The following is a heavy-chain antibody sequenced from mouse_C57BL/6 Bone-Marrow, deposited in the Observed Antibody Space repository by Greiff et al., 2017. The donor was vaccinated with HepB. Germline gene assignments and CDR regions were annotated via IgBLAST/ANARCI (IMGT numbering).Heavy chain of an antibody. CDR1: GYTFTSYW. Sequence: VQLQQPGAELVKPGASVKLSCKASGYTFTSYWMHWVKQRPGQGLEWIGMIHPNSGSTNYNEKFKSKATLTVDKSSSTAYMQLSSLTSVDSAVYYCARGCGGGVFDYWGQGTTLTVSS. CDR2: IHPNSGST. CDR3: ARGCGGGVFDY. J-gene: IGHJ2*01. V-gene: IGHV1-64*01. D-gene: IGHD1-1*02.